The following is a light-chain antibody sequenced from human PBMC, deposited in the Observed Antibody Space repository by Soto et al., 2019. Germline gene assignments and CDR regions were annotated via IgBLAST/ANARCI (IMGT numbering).Light chain of an antibody. CDR1: NIGSKG. CDR3: QVRDSKGV. Sequence: SYELTQPPSVSVAPGKTARITCGGNNIGSKGVHWYQQKPGQAPVLVIYFDRERPSGIPERFTGSNSGNTATLTISRVEAGDEADYYCQVRDSKGVYGGGTKVTVL. CDR2: FDR. V-gene: IGLV3-21*04. J-gene: IGLJ3*02.